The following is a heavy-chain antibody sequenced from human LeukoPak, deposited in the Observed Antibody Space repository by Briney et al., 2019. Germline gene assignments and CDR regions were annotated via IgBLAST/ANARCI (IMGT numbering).Heavy chain of an antibody. CDR3: AKDWGDLSFYFDY. V-gene: IGHV3-23*01. D-gene: IGHD3-16*01. Sequence: PGASLRLSCAASGFTFSSYAMSWVRQAPGKGLEWVSAISGSGGSTYYADSVKGRFTISRDNSKNTLYLQMNSLRAEDTAVYYCAKDWGDLSFYFDYWGQGTPVTVSS. CDR1: GFTFSSYA. CDR2: ISGSGGST. J-gene: IGHJ4*02.